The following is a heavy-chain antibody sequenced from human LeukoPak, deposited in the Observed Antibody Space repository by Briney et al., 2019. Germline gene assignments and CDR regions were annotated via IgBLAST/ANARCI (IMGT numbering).Heavy chain of an antibody. Sequence: PSETLSLTCTVSGGSISSYYWSWIRQPAGKGLEWIGRIYTSGSTNYNPSLKTRLTMSVDTSKNQFSLKLSSVTAADTAVYYCARLITGTTTAFDIWGQGTMVTVSS. CDR2: IYTSGST. CDR1: GGSISSYY. J-gene: IGHJ3*02. V-gene: IGHV4-4*07. D-gene: IGHD1-7*01. CDR3: ARLITGTTTAFDI.